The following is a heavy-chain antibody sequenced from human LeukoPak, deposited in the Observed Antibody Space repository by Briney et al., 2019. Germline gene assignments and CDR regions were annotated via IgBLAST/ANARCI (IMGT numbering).Heavy chain of an antibody. D-gene: IGHD3-10*02. CDR1: GGSISNYY. CDR2: IYFSGST. J-gene: IGHJ4*02. CDR3: ARLSYYYHRGDY. V-gene: IGHV4-59*08. Sequence: KPSETLSLTFTVSGGSISNYYWTWIRQPPGKGLEWIGYIYFSGSTNYNPSLKSRVTISVDPSRNQFSLKLSSVTAADTAVYYCARLSYYYHRGDYWGQGTLVTVSS.